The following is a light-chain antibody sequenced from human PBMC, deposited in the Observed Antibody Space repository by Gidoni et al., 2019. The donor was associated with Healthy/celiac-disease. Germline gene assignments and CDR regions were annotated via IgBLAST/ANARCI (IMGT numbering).Light chain of an antibody. CDR3: QQRSNWPLLT. V-gene: IGKV3-11*01. Sequence: EIVLTQSPATLSLSPGERATLSCRASQSVSSYLAWYQQKPGQAPRLLISDASNRATGIPARFSGSGSGTDFTLTISSLEPEEFAVYYCQQRSNWPLLTFXGXTKVEIK. CDR2: DAS. CDR1: QSVSSY. J-gene: IGKJ4*01.